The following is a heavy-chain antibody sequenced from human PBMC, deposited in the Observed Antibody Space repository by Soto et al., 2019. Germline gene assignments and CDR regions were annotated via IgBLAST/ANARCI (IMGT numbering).Heavy chain of an antibody. D-gene: IGHD1-1*01. CDR2: MNPNSGNT. Sequence: ASVKVSCKXSGYTFPGNYMHWVRQAPGQGLEWMGRMNPNSGNTGYALKFQGRVSMTRNTSIYTVYLELSSLASDDTAVYYCVRMASSGTLNWFDPWGQGTLVTVSS. CDR1: GYTFPGNY. J-gene: IGHJ5*02. CDR3: VRMASSGTLNWFDP. V-gene: IGHV1-8*02.